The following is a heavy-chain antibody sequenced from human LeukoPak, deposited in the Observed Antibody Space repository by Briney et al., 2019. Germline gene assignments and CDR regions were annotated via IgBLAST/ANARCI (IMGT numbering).Heavy chain of an antibody. CDR3: ASGSGSYRTPYYYMDV. J-gene: IGHJ6*03. CDR1: GFTVSSNY. V-gene: IGHV3-53*01. D-gene: IGHD3-10*01. Sequence: GGSLRLSCAASGFTVSSNYMSWVRQAPRKGLERVSIIYSGGSTYYADSVKGRFTISRDNSKNTLYLQMNSLRAEDTAVYYCASGSGSYRTPYYYMDVWGKGTTVTVSS. CDR2: IYSGGST.